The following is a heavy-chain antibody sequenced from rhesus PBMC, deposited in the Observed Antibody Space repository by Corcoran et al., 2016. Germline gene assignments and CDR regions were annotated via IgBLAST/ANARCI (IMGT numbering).Heavy chain of an antibody. CDR1: GFTFSNPW. CDR3: TTVRICTGSGCYGQVRYFDY. V-gene: IGHV3-30*02. J-gene: IGHJ4*01. D-gene: IGHD2-21*01. CDR2: IKRKAEVESA. Sequence: EVQLVESGAGLVQPGGSLRLSCSASGFTFSNPWMSWVRQAPGKGLEWVARIKRKAEVESANKATAGQVRFTIERDDSKNTLYRQMNSLKTEDTAVYYCTTVRICTGSGCYGQVRYFDYWGQGVLVTVSS.